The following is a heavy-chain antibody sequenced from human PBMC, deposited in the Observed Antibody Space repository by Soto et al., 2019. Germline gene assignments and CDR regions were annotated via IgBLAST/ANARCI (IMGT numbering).Heavy chain of an antibody. D-gene: IGHD6-19*01. V-gene: IGHV1-8*01. CDR2: MNPNSGNT. Sequence: ASVKVSCKASGYTFTSYDINWVRQATGQGLEWMGWMNPNSGNTGYAQKFQGRVTMTRNTSISTAYMELSSLRSEDTAVYYCARGRRGYSSGWYSEDFQHWGQGTLVTVSS. CDR1: GYTFTSYD. J-gene: IGHJ1*01. CDR3: ARGRRGYSSGWYSEDFQH.